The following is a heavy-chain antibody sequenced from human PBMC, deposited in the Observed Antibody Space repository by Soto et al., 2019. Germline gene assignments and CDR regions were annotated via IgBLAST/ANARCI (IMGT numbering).Heavy chain of an antibody. J-gene: IGHJ3*02. CDR2: IYYSGST. CDR3: ARPVSQLSKIPFNAFDI. CDR1: GGSISSSSYY. V-gene: IGHV4-39*01. Sequence: SETLSLTCTVSGGSISSSSYYWGWIRQPPGKGLEWIGSIYYSGSTYYNPSLKSRVTISVDTSKNQFSLKLSSVTAADTAVYYCARPVSQLSKIPFNAFDIWGQGTMVTVSS. D-gene: IGHD4-4*01.